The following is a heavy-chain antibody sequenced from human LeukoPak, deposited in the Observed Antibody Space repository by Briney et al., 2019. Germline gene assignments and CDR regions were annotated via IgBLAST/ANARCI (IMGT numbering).Heavy chain of an antibody. Sequence: SETLSLTCTVSGGSISSSSYYWGWIRQPPGKGLVWIGSIYYSGSTYYNPSLKSRVTISVDTSKNQFSLKLSSVTAADTAVYYCARATRTGGAFDIWGQGTMVTVSS. CDR3: ARATRTGGAFDI. V-gene: IGHV4-39*07. J-gene: IGHJ3*02. CDR2: IYYSGST. CDR1: GGSISSSSYY. D-gene: IGHD1-1*01.